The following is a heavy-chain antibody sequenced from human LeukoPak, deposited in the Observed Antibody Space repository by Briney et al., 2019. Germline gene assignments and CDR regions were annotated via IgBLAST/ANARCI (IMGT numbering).Heavy chain of an antibody. D-gene: IGHD6-19*01. CDR2: ISSSGSTV. V-gene: IGHV3-48*03. CDR1: GFTFSTYE. J-gene: IGHJ4*02. CDR3: SLLAVASPQDY. Sequence: GGSLRLSCAASGFTFSTYEMHWVRQAPGKGLKWVSDISSSGSTVYYADSVKGRFTTSRDNAKNFLYLQMHSLRAEDTAVYYCSLLAVASPQDYWGQGTLVTVSS.